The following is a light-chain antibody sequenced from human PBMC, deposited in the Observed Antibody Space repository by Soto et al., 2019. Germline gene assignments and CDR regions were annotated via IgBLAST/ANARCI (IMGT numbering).Light chain of an antibody. Sequence: EIVMTQSPATLSVSPGERATLSCRASQSVSSNLAWYQQKPGQAPRLLIYGASTRATGIPARFSGSCSGTALTLTIRSLQSEDFAVYYCQQYNNGPPWTFGQGTKVEIK. CDR3: QQYNNGPPWT. CDR2: GAS. CDR1: QSVSSN. V-gene: IGKV3-15*01. J-gene: IGKJ1*01.